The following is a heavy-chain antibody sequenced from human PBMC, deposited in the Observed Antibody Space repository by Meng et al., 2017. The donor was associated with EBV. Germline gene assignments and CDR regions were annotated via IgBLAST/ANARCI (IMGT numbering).Heavy chain of an antibody. J-gene: IGHJ4*02. CDR3: AKSRSSTPGIVDD. Sequence: QVQLQESGPGLVKPSETLSLTCIVSGGSVTSGAYHWSWIRQSPGKGLEWIGYIYDTGITIYNPSLKSRVTISLETSKNQFSLKVNSVTTADTAVYYCAKSRSSTPGIVDDWGQGTLVTVSS. CDR1: GGSVTSGAYH. CDR2: IYDTGIT. D-gene: IGHD2/OR15-2a*01. V-gene: IGHV4-61*08.